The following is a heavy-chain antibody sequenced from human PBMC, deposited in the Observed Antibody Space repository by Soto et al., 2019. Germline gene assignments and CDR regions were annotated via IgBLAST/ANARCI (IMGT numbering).Heavy chain of an antibody. J-gene: IGHJ6*02. V-gene: IGHV4-31*03. CDR2: IYYSGST. Sequence: QVHSEESGPGLVKPSETLSLICSVSGGSLNNADYFWSWIRHHPENGLEWIGYIYYSGSTRYNPSFKTRATLSIDTSKNQFSLRLNSVTVADTAVYFCARDADYGGSRGGMDVWGRGTTVTVSS. CDR3: ARDADYGGSRGGMDV. D-gene: IGHD4-17*01. CDR1: GGSLNNADYF.